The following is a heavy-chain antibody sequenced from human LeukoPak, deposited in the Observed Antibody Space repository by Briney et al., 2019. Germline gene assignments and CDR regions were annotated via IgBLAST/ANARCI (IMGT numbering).Heavy chain of an antibody. CDR2: IYSGGST. V-gene: IGHV3-53*01. D-gene: IGHD6-13*01. CDR1: GFTVSSNY. CDR3: AREGLDSSSWTADVGYFDY. Sequence: GGSLRLSCAASGFTVSSNYMSWVRQAPGKGLEWVSVIYSGGSTYYADSVKGRFTISRDNSKNTLYLQMNSLRAEDTAVYYCAREGLDSSSWTADVGYFDYWGQGTLVTVSS. J-gene: IGHJ4*02.